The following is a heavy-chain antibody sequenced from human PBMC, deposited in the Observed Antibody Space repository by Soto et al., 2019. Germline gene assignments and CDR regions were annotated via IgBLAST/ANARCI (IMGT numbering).Heavy chain of an antibody. Sequence: TVSGGSISSGGYYWSWIRQHPGKGLEWIGYIYYSGSTYYTPSLKSRVTISVDTSKNQFSLKLSSVTAADTAVYYCARNGYSNYLGFDYWGQGTLVTVSS. CDR1: GGSISSGGYY. J-gene: IGHJ4*02. V-gene: IGHV4-31*03. D-gene: IGHD4-4*01. CDR3: ARNGYSNYLGFDY. CDR2: IYYSGST.